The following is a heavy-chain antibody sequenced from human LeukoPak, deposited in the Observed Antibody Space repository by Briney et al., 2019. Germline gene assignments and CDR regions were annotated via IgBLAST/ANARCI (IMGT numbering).Heavy chain of an antibody. D-gene: IGHD3-22*01. CDR3: ARDGGYYYDSSGYYPNWFDP. CDR2: IIPIFGTA. CDR1: GYTLTELS. Sequence: SVKVSCKVSGYTLTELSMHWVRQAPGQGLEWMGGIIPIFGTANYAQKFQGRVTITADESTSTAYMELSSLRSEDTAVYYCARDGGYYYDSSGYYPNWFDPWGQGTLVTVSS. J-gene: IGHJ5*02. V-gene: IGHV1-69*13.